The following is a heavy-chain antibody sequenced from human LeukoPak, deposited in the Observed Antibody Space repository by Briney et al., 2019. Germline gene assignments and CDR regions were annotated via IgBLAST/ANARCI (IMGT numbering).Heavy chain of an antibody. D-gene: IGHD5-18*01. Sequence: PSETLSLTCAVYGGSFSGYYWSWIRQPPGKGLEWIGEINHSGSTNYNPSLKSRVTISVDTSKNQFSLKLSSVTAADTAVYYCARGQLWSLYWGQGTLVTVSS. CDR1: GGSFSGYY. J-gene: IGHJ4*02. V-gene: IGHV4-34*01. CDR3: ARGQLWSLY. CDR2: INHSGST.